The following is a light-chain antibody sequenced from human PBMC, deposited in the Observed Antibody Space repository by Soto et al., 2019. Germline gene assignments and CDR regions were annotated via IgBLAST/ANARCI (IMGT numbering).Light chain of an antibody. CDR2: YDS. Sequence: SYELTQPPSVSVAPGTTARITCGGNNIGSKSVHWYQQKPGQAPVLVIYYDSDRPSGIPERFSGSNSGNTATLTISRVEAGDEADYYCQVWDSGSDHHVFGTGTKVTVL. CDR1: NIGSKS. CDR3: QVWDSGSDHHV. V-gene: IGLV3-21*04. J-gene: IGLJ1*01.